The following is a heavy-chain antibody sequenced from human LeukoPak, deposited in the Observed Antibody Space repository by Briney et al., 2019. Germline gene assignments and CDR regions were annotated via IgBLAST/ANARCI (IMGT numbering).Heavy chain of an antibody. CDR3: ARERGYSNWYFDL. CDR2: INHSGST. J-gene: IGHJ2*01. V-gene: IGHV4-34*01. D-gene: IGHD5-18*01. Sequence: NTSETLSLTCAVYGGSFSGYYWSWIRQPPGKGLEWIGEINHSGSTNYNPSLKSRVTISVDTSKNQFSLKLSSVTAADTAVYYCARERGYSNWYFDLWGRGTLVTVSS. CDR1: GGSFSGYY.